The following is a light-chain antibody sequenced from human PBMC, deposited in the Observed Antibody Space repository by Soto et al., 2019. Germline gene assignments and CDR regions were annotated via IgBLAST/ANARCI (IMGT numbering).Light chain of an antibody. CDR1: QSVSSY. CDR2: DAS. Sequence: EIVLTQSPATLSLSPGERATLSCRASQSVSSYLAWYQQKPGQAPRLLIYDASNRATGIPVRFSGSGSGTDFTLTISSLEPEDFAVYYCQQRSNWPPGLTFGGGTKVAIK. J-gene: IGKJ4*01. V-gene: IGKV3-11*01. CDR3: QQRSNWPPGLT.